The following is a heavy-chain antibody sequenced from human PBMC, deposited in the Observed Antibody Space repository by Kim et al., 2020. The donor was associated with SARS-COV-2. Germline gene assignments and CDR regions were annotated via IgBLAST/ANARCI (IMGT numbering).Heavy chain of an antibody. Sequence: SETLSLTCTVSGYSISSGYYWGWIRQPPGKGLEWIGSIYHSGSTYYNPSLKSRVTISVDTSKNQFSLKLSSVTAADTAVYYCARDRVNDIPLDYWGQGTLGTVSS. CDR3: ARDRVNDIPLDY. J-gene: IGHJ4*02. V-gene: IGHV4-38-2*02. D-gene: IGHD3-9*01. CDR1: GYSISSGYY. CDR2: IYHSGST.